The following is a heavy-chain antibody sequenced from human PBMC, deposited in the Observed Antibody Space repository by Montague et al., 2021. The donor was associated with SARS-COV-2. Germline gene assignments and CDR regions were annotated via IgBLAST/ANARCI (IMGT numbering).Heavy chain of an antibody. D-gene: IGHD3-9*01. J-gene: IGHJ4*02. CDR3: ARHALGYFDWLNEGYFDY. CDR1: GGSISSYY. V-gene: IGHV4-59*08. Sequence: SATLSLTCTVSGGSISSYYWSWIRQPPGKGLEWIGYIYYSGSTNYNPSLKSRVTISIDTSKNQFSLKLSSVTAADTAVYYCARHALGYFDWLNEGYFDYWGQGTLVTVSS. CDR2: IYYSGST.